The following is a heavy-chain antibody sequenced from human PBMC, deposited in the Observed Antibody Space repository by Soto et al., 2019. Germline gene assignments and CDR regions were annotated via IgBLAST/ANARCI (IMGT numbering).Heavy chain of an antibody. V-gene: IGHV1-18*01. CDR1: GYTFTSYG. Sequence: ASVKVSCKASGYTFTSYGISWVRQAPGQGLEWMGWISAYNGNTNYAQKLQGRVTMTTDTSTSTAYMELRSLRSDDTAVYYCARCISGWYENSFGWFDPWGQGTLVTVSS. D-gene: IGHD6-19*01. CDR2: ISAYNGNT. CDR3: ARCISGWYENSFGWFDP. J-gene: IGHJ5*02.